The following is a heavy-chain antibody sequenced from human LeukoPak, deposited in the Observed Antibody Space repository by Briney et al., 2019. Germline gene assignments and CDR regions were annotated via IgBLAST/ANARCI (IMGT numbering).Heavy chain of an antibody. CDR1: GFTFSSYN. J-gene: IGHJ4*02. CDR2: ISSSSSYI. D-gene: IGHD4-17*01. CDR3: TVETGGDYPHFDY. Sequence: GGCLRLSCAASGFTFSSYNMNWVRQAPGKGLEWVSSISSSSSYIYYADSVKGRFTISRDNAKNSLYLQMNSLRAEDTAVYSCTVETGGDYPHFDYWGQDSLDPVSS. V-gene: IGHV3-21*01.